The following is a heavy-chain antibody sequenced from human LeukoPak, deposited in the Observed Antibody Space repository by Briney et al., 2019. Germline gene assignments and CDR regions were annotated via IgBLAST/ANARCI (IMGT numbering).Heavy chain of an antibody. V-gene: IGHV4-59*08. D-gene: IGHD2-2*01. CDR2: VHSSGST. Sequence: SETLSLTCSVSGVSIFSYYWNCIRQPPGKGLEWIGYVHSSGSTNSNPSLKSRVTISVDTSKSQFSLKLSSATAADTAVYYCARQGTTSWYNWFDPWGQGTLVTVSS. CDR1: GVSIFSYY. J-gene: IGHJ5*02. CDR3: ARQGTTSWYNWFDP.